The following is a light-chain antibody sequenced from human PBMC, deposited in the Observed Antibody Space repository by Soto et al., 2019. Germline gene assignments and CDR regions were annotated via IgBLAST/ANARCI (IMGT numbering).Light chain of an antibody. CDR1: QSISIY. CDR3: QQSYSTPIT. Sequence: MTQSALSLPVTPGEPSSISCRSSQSISIYLNWYQQKPGKAPKLLIYAAPSLQSGVPSRFSGSGSGTDFTLTISSLQPEDFATYYCQQSYSTPITFGQGRRLE. J-gene: IGKJ5*01. CDR2: AAP. V-gene: IGKV1-39*01.